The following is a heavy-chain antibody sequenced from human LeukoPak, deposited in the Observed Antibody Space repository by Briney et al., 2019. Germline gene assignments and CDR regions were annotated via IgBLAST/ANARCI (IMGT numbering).Heavy chain of an antibody. CDR3: ARAGLYSSSWYDWFDP. Sequence: PSQTLSLTCAVSGGSISSGGYSWSWIRQPPGKGLEWIGYIYHSGSTYYNPSLKSRVTISVDRSKNQFSLKLSSVTAADTAVYYCARAGLYSSSWYDWFDPWGQGTLVTVSS. J-gene: IGHJ5*02. CDR1: GGSISSGGYS. CDR2: IYHSGST. V-gene: IGHV4-30-2*01. D-gene: IGHD6-13*01.